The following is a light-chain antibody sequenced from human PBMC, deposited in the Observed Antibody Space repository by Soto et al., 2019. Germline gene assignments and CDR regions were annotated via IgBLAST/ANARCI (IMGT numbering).Light chain of an antibody. V-gene: IGKV3-20*01. CDR2: GAS. CDR1: QSVSSSY. J-gene: IGKJ2*01. Sequence: EIVLTQSPGTLSLSPGERATISCRASQSVSSSYLGWYQQKPGQATRLLIYGASSRATGIPDRFSGSGSGTDFTLTISRLEPEDFAVYYCQQYGSSPPMYTFGQGTKLEIK. CDR3: QQYGSSPPMYT.